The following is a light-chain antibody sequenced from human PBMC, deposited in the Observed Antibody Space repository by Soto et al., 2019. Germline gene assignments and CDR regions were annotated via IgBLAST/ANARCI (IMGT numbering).Light chain of an antibody. Sequence: EIVITHSPATLSVSPGERATLSCRASQSVSSNLAWYQQKPGQAPRLLIYDASTRATGIPARFSGSGSGTEFTLTISSLQSEDFAVYYCQQYNNWWTFGQGTKVDIK. CDR2: DAS. J-gene: IGKJ1*01. CDR1: QSVSSN. CDR3: QQYNNWWT. V-gene: IGKV3-15*01.